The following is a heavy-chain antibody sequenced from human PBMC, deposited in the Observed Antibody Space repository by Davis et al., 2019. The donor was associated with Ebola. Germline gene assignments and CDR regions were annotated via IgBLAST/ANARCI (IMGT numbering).Heavy chain of an antibody. CDR1: GGSFSGYF. CDR3: ARGVGAGPLFDY. Sequence: MPSETLSLTCAVYGGSFSGYFWSWIRQPPGKGLEWIGEINHSGSTNYNPSLKSRVTISVDTSKNQFSLKLSSVTAAYTAVYYCARGVGAGPLFDYWGQGTLVTVSS. CDR2: INHSGST. V-gene: IGHV4-34*01. D-gene: IGHD1-26*01. J-gene: IGHJ4*02.